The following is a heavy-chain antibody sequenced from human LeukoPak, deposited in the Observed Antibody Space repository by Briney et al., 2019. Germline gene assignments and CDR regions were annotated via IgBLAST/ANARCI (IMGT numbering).Heavy chain of an antibody. Sequence: SETLSLTCDVSGGSIRSYYWGWVRQPAGKGLEWIGRIYTTGTTHLSPSLKSRLTMSVDTSKNQFSLKLTSVTAADTAVYFCARQGYTASYYFLDYWSQGTLVTVSS. CDR1: GGSIRSYY. V-gene: IGHV4-4*07. J-gene: IGHJ4*02. CDR2: IYTTGTT. D-gene: IGHD1-26*01. CDR3: ARQGYTASYYFLDY.